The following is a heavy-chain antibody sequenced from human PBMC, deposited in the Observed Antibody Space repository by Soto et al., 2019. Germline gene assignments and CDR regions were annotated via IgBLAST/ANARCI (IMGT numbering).Heavy chain of an antibody. D-gene: IGHD6-19*01. CDR3: AADLGAVARSGTHYYYGMDV. CDR2: IVVGSGYR. J-gene: IGHJ6*02. CDR1: GFTFSTSA. V-gene: IGHV1-58*01. Sequence: ASVKVSCKASGFTFSTSAVQWVRQARGQRLEWIGWIVVGSGYRNYAQRFQERVTITRDMSTSTAYMEVSSLRSEDTAVYYCAADLGAVARSGTHYYYGMDVWGQGTTVTVSS.